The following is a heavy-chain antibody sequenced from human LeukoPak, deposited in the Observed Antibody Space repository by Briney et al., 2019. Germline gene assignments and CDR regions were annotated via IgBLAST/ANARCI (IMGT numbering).Heavy chain of an antibody. Sequence: SETLSLTCTVSGGSISSSSYYWGWIHQPPGKGLEWIGSIYYSGSTYYNPSLKSRVTISVDTSKNQFSLKLSSVTAADTAVYYCAGESTTPLEYYYYYGMDVWGQGTTVTVSS. CDR3: AGESTTPLEYYYYYGMDV. J-gene: IGHJ6*02. D-gene: IGHD1-14*01. V-gene: IGHV4-39*01. CDR1: GGSISSSSYY. CDR2: IYYSGST.